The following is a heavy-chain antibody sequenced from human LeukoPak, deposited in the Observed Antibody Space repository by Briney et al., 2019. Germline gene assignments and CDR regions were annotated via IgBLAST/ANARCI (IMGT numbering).Heavy chain of an antibody. CDR3: ARVAGGDWYYFDF. V-gene: IGHV1-2*02. D-gene: IGHD2-21*02. CDR2: INLNSGGT. CDR1: GYTFSSYY. Sequence: ASVKVSCKASGYTFSSYYMHCVRQAPGQGLEWMGWINLNSGGTNYAQKFQGRVTMTRDTSISAAYMDLSRLGSDDTAVYYCARVAGGDWYYFDFWGRGTLVTVSS. J-gene: IGHJ2*01.